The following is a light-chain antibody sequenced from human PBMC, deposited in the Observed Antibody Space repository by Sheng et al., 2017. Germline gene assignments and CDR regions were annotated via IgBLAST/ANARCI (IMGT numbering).Light chain of an antibody. CDR3: QQRSDWPPT. CDR2: DTS. V-gene: IGKV3-11*01. J-gene: IGKJ2*01. CDR1: QSVSSY. Sequence: EIVLTQSPATLSLSPGETATLSCRASQSVSSYLAWYQRKPGQAPRLLIYDTSNRATGIPARFSGSGSGTDFTLTITSLEAEDFAVYFCQQRSDWPPTFGQGTKLEIK.